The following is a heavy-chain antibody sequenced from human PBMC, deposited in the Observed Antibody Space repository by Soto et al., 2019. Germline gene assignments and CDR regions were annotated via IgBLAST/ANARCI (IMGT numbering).Heavy chain of an antibody. J-gene: IGHJ6*02. Sequence: QVQLVESGGGVVQPGRSLRLSCAASGFTFSSYGMHWVRQAPGKGLEWVAVIWYDGSNKYYADSVKGRFTISRDNSQNTQYLLMNSLRAEDTAAYYCAKVGPSVPLLWLGELMAGYQAVDVWGQGPTVTVSS. D-gene: IGHD3-10*01. CDR3: AKVGPSVPLLWLGELMAGYQAVDV. CDR2: IWYDGSNK. V-gene: IGHV3-33*06. CDR1: GFTFSSYG.